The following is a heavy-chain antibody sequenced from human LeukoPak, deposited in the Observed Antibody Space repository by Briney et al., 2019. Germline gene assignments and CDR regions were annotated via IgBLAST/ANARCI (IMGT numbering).Heavy chain of an antibody. CDR1: GYTFTSYG. CDR2: ISAYNGNT. Sequence: GASVKVSCKASGYTFTSYGISWVRQAPGQGLEWMGWISAYNGNTNYAQKLQGRVTMTTDTSTSTAYMELRSLRSDDTAVYYCARDQAIVVVPAAIPDAFDIWGQGTMVTVSS. CDR3: ARDQAIVVVPAAIPDAFDI. D-gene: IGHD2-2*01. V-gene: IGHV1-18*01. J-gene: IGHJ3*02.